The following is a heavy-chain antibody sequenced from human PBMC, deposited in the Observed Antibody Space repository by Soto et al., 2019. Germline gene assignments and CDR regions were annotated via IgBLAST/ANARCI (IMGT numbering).Heavy chain of an antibody. V-gene: IGHV3-23*01. J-gene: IGHJ5*02. D-gene: IGHD3-10*01. CDR1: GFTFNNYA. CDR3: AKGSSASARESPGS. Sequence: EVQLLESGGGLVQPGGSLRLACAASGFTFNNYAMTWVRQAPGRGLEWVSAISGSGESTFYADSLEGRVTISRDNSKDALFLRMNSLRADDTAVYYCAKGSSASARESPGSWGQGTLVTVSS. CDR2: ISGSGEST.